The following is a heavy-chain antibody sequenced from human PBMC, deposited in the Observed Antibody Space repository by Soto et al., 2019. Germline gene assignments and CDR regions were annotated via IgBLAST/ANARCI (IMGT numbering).Heavy chain of an antibody. J-gene: IGHJ4*02. D-gene: IGHD3-22*01. CDR3: TSYDNSGYFYLNY. V-gene: IGHV3-73*02. CDR1: GFTFSASA. CDR2: VRTKNNNYAT. Sequence: EEQLVESGGGLVQPGSSLRLSCAASGFTFSASAIHWVRQASGKGLEWVGRVRTKNNNYATTYAASVTGRFTISRDDSRNTAFLQMSSLKTEDTAIYYCTSYDNSGYFYLNYWGQGTLVTVSS.